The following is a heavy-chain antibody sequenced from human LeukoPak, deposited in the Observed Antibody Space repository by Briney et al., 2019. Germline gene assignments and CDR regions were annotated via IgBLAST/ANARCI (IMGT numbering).Heavy chain of an antibody. CDR2: INHSGST. Sequence: SETLSLTCAVYGGSFSGYYWSWIRQPPGKGLEWIGEINHSGSTNYNPSLKSRVTISVDTSKNQFSLKLSSVTAADTAVYYCARVGVPARLPYPYYYHYYGMDVWGQGTTVTVSS. D-gene: IGHD5-12*01. V-gene: IGHV4-34*01. CDR3: ARVGVPARLPYPYYYHYYGMDV. CDR1: GGSFSGYY. J-gene: IGHJ6*02.